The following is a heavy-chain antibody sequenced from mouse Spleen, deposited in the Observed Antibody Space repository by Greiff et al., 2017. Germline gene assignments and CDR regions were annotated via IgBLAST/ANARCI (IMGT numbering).Heavy chain of an antibody. CDR3: ASFYYDYDYAMDY. Sequence: VQLQQSGAELMKPGASVKISCKATGYTFSSYWIEWVKQRPGHGLEWIGEILPGSGSTNYNEKFKGKATFTADTSSNTAYMQLSSLTSEDSAVYYCASFYYDYDYAMDYWGQGTSVTVSS. J-gene: IGHJ4*01. CDR2: ILPGSGST. D-gene: IGHD2-4*01. CDR1: GYTFSSYW. V-gene: IGHV1-9*01.